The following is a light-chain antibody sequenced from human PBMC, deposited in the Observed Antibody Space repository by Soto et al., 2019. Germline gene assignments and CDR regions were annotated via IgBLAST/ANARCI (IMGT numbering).Light chain of an antibody. CDR3: SSYASSSTL. CDR2: DVS. V-gene: IGLV2-14*03. J-gene: IGLJ3*02. Sequence: QSALTQPASVSGSPGQSITISCTGTSSDVGGYNYVSWYQQHPGKAPKLMIYDVSNRPSGVSNRFSASKSGNTASLSISGPQAEDEAYYYCSSYASSSTLFGGGTQLTVL. CDR1: SSDVGGYNY.